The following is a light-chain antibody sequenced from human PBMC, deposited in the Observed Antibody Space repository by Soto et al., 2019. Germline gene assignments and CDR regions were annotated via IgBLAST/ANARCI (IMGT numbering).Light chain of an antibody. V-gene: IGLV2-14*01. J-gene: IGLJ1*01. CDR3: SSFTSTTTLYV. CDR2: EVS. Sequence: QFLLTQPASVSGSPGQSITISCTGTSGDVGAYKYVSWYQQHPGKAPKLIIYEVSNRPSGVSNRFSGSKSGNTASLTTSGLQAEDEADYYCSSFTSTTTLYVFGSGTKVTVL. CDR1: SGDVGAYKY.